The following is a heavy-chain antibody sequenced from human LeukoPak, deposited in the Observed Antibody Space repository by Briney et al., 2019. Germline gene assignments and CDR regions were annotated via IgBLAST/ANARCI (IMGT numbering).Heavy chain of an antibody. D-gene: IGHD3-10*01. CDR2: ISGSGGST. J-gene: IGHJ4*02. CDR3: AKKGMVRGVITTWYFDY. Sequence: PGGSLRLSCAASGFTFSSYAMSWVRQAPGKGLEWVSAISGSGGSTYYADSVKGRFTISRDNSKNTLYLQMNSLRAEDTAIYYCAKKGMVRGVITTWYFDYWGQGTLVTVSS. V-gene: IGHV3-23*01. CDR1: GFTFSSYA.